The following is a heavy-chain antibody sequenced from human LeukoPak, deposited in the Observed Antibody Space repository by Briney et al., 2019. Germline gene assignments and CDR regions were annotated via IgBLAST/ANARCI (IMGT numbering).Heavy chain of an antibody. V-gene: IGHV5-51*01. Sequence: GESLKISCRFSGFDFTRDWIGWVRLMPGEGLEWMGIIFPDDSDTRYSPSFQSQVTLSADKSISTAYLQWSSLKASDTAIYYCARRDPTTVTAFDYWGQGILVTVSS. J-gene: IGHJ4*02. CDR3: ARRDPTTVTAFDY. CDR1: GFDFTRDW. D-gene: IGHD4-17*01. CDR2: IFPDDSDT.